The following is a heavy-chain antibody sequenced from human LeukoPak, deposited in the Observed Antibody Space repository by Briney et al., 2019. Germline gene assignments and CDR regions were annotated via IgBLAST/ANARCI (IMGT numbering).Heavy chain of an antibody. Sequence: GGPLRLSCAASGFTFSSYAMTWVRQAPGKGLEWVSAISGSGGSTYYADSVKGRFTISRDNSKNTLYLQMNSLRAEDTGVYYCAIYGSGSYFEYWGQGTLVTVSS. CDR2: ISGSGGST. D-gene: IGHD3-10*01. CDR1: GFTFSSYA. J-gene: IGHJ4*02. V-gene: IGHV3-23*01. CDR3: AIYGSGSYFEY.